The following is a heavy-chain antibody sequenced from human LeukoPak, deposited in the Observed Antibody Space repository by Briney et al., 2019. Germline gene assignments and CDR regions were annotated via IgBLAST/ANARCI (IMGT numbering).Heavy chain of an antibody. Sequence: GGSLRLSCAASGFTFSSYAMSRVRQAPGKGLEWVSAISGSGGSTYYADSVKGRFTISRDNSKNTLYLQMNSLRAEDTAVYYCAKGTGRAYYYGSGRPYYFDYWGQGTLVTVSS. D-gene: IGHD3-10*01. J-gene: IGHJ4*02. V-gene: IGHV3-23*01. CDR3: AKGTGRAYYYGSGRPYYFDY. CDR2: ISGSGGST. CDR1: GFTFSSYA.